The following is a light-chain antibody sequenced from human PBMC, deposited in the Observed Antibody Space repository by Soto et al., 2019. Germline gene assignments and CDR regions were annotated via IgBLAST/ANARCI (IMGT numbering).Light chain of an antibody. CDR3: VSFTTSRSYV. V-gene: IGLV2-14*03. Sequence: QSVLTQPASVSGSPGQSITISCTGTSSDVGAYIFVSWYQQHPGKAPKLMIYDIINRPSGVSNRFSGSKSGNTASLTISGLRAEDEADYYCVSFTTSRSYVFGTGTKLTVL. J-gene: IGLJ1*01. CDR1: SSDVGAYIF. CDR2: DII.